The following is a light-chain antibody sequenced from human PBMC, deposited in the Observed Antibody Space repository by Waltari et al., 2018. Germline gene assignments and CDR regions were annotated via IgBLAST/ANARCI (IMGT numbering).Light chain of an antibody. CDR3: QQYHDWPPYT. J-gene: IGKJ2*01. CDR2: GAS. CDR1: QSVSSN. Sequence: EIVMTQSPATLSVSPGEGATLPCRASQSVSSNLAWYQHKPGQAPRLLIFGASRRASGIPARFSGSGSGTEFTLTISSLQSEDFALYYCQQYHDWPPYTFGQGTKLEIK. V-gene: IGKV3-15*01.